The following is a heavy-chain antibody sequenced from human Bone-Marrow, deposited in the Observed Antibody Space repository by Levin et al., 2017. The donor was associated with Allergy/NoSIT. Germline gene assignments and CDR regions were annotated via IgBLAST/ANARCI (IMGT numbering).Heavy chain of an antibody. CDR1: GGSISSYY. CDR2: IYYSGST. CDR3: ARDGGVGAKPQGVFDY. Sequence: SETLSLTCTVSGGSISSYYWSWIRQPPGKGLEWIGYIYYSGSTNYNPSLKSRVTISVDTSKNQFSLKLSSVTAADTAVYYCARDGGVGAKPQGVFDYWGQGTLVTVSS. V-gene: IGHV4-59*01. J-gene: IGHJ4*02. D-gene: IGHD1-26*01.